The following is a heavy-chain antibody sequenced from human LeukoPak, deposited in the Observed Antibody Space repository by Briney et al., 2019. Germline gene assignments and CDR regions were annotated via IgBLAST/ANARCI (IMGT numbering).Heavy chain of an antibody. D-gene: IGHD6-19*01. CDR3: VVAGTTFHYLDY. Sequence: ASVKVSCKASGYTFTGYDMHWVRHAPGQGLEWMGWINPNSGGTSYAQRFQGRVAMTRDTSSSTAYMEVNSLRSDDTAVYYCVVAGTTFHYLDYWGQGSLVTVSS. CDR1: GYTFTGYD. V-gene: IGHV1-2*02. J-gene: IGHJ4*02. CDR2: INPNSGGT.